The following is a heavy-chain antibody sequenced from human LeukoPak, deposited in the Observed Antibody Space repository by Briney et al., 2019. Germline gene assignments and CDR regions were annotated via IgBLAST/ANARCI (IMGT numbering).Heavy chain of an antibody. J-gene: IGHJ5*02. CDR2: VYTTGTT. Sequence: SETLSLTCTVSGGSISNYYWTWIRQPAGKGLEWIGRVYTTGTTNYNPSLKSRVTMSVDTSENQFSLKLSSVTAADTAVYYCAKAVVVRSTWGQGTLVTVSS. V-gene: IGHV4-4*07. D-gene: IGHD3-22*01. CDR1: GGSISNYY. CDR3: AKAVVVRST.